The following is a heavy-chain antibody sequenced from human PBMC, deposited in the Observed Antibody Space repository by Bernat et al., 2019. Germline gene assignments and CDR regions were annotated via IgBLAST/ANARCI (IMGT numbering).Heavy chain of an antibody. Sequence: QVQLVESGGGVVQPGRSLRLSCAASGFTFSSYGMHWVRQAPGKGLEWVAGIWYDGSNKSYPDSVKGRFTISRDNSKNTLYLQMNSLRAEDTAVYYCARELSGRSGDFDIWGQGTMVTVSS. CDR2: IWYDGSNK. CDR3: ARELSGRSGDFDI. D-gene: IGHD4-17*01. V-gene: IGHV3-33*01. CDR1: GFTFSSYG. J-gene: IGHJ3*02.